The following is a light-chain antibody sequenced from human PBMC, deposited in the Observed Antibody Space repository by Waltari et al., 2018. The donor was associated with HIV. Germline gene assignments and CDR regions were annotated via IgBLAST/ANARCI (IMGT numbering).Light chain of an antibody. CDR3: SSYTASSTWV. Sequence: QSALTQPASVSGSPGQSITIPCTGTSSDVGAYHYVSWYQPHPGKAPKLMIYDVTNRPSGVSNRFSGSKSDNTASLTISGLQTEDEADYYCSSYTASSTWVFGGGTKLTVL. J-gene: IGLJ3*02. CDR1: SSDVGAYHY. V-gene: IGLV2-14*03. CDR2: DVT.